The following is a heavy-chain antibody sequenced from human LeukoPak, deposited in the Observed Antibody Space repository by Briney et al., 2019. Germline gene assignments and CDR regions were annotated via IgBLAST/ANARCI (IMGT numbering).Heavy chain of an antibody. Sequence: PGGSLRLSCAASGFTFSSYWMSWDRQAPGKGLEWVDNIKQDGSEKYYVDSVKGRFTISRDNAKNSLYLQMNSLRAEDTAVYYCARYGDYPFNWFDPWGQGTLVTVSS. CDR3: ARYGDYPFNWFDP. J-gene: IGHJ5*02. V-gene: IGHV3-7*01. D-gene: IGHD4-17*01. CDR2: IKQDGSEK. CDR1: GFTFSSYW.